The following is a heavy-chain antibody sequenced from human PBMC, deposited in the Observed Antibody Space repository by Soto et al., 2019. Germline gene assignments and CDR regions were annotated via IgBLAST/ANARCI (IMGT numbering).Heavy chain of an antibody. Sequence: GGSLRLSCAASGFTFSSYAMSWVRQAPGKGLEWVSAISGSGGSTYYADSVKGRFTIPRDNSKNTLYLQMNSLRAEDTAVYYCAKSYDFWSGYPRPDNWFDPWGQGTLVTVSS. CDR2: ISGSGGST. CDR1: GFTFSSYA. V-gene: IGHV3-23*01. CDR3: AKSYDFWSGYPRPDNWFDP. D-gene: IGHD3-3*01. J-gene: IGHJ5*02.